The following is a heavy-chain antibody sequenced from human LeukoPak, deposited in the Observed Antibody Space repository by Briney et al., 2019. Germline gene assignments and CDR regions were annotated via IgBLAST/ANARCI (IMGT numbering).Heavy chain of an antibody. V-gene: IGHV3-53*01. CDR1: VLTVCSNY. CDR3: ARAKSRGDYYFDN. J-gene: IGHJ4*02. CDR2: IYGGGST. Sequence: GRTLRLSCAASVLTVCSNYISWVRHAPGEGLEWVSVIYGGGSTYYAASVKGRFSIARDNSKNSLYLQMTGLRAEDTAVYYCARAKSRGDYYFDNWGKGTLVTVSS. D-gene: IGHD2-21*02.